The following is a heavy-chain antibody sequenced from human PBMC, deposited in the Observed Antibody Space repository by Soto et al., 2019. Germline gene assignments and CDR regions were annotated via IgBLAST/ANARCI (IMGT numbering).Heavy chain of an antibody. Sequence: PSETLSLTCTVSGGSISSSSYYWGWIRQPPGKGLEGIGSIYYSGSTYYNPSLKSRVTISVDTSKNQFSLKLSSVTAADTAVYYCARDTVQRDDYFDYWGQGTLVTVSS. CDR1: GGSISSSSYY. V-gene: IGHV4-39*02. J-gene: IGHJ4*02. CDR3: ARDTVQRDDYFDY. CDR2: IYYSGST.